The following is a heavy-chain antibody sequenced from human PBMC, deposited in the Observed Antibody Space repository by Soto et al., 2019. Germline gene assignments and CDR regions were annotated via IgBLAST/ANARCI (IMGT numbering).Heavy chain of an antibody. J-gene: IGHJ4*02. CDR2: INPSGGST. V-gene: IGHV1-46*01. D-gene: IGHD2-15*01. Sequence: ASGKVSGKASGYTFTSYYMHWWRQAPGQGLGWTAIINPSGGSTSYAQKFQGRVTMTRDTSTSTVYMELSSLRSEDTAVYYCARDRVLLGYCSGGSCYDFDYWGQGTLVTVSS. CDR1: GYTFTSYY. CDR3: ARDRVLLGYCSGGSCYDFDY.